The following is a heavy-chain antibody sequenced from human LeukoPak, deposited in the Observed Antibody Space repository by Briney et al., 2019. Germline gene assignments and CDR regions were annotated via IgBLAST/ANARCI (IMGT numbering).Heavy chain of an antibody. V-gene: IGHV3-48*01. J-gene: IGHJ4*02. CDR3: ARGDNWNDVPDY. Sequence: PGGSLRLSCSASGFTFSTYSMNWVRQAPGKGLEWVSYISSSSSTIYYADSLKGRFTISRDNGKKSPFLQMNSLRAEDTAVYYCARGDNWNDVPDYWGQGTLVTVSS. D-gene: IGHD1-20*01. CDR2: ISSSSSTI. CDR1: GFTFSTYS.